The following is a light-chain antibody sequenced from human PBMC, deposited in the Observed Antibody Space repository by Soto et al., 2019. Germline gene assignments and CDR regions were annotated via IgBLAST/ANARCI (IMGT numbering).Light chain of an antibody. CDR2: GAS. CDR3: QHRGKWPRT. Sequence: EIVLTQSPATLSLSPGERATLSCRASQSVSSYLAWYQQKPGQAPRLLIYGASNRATDIPARFSGSGSGTDFTLIISSLEPEYFAVYYCQHRGKWPRTFGQGTKLEI. J-gene: IGKJ2*01. CDR1: QSVSSY. V-gene: IGKV3-11*01.